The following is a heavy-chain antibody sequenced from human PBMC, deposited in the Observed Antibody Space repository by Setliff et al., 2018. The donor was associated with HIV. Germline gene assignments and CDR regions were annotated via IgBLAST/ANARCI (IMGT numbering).Heavy chain of an antibody. CDR3: ARGGGITWRSYSFDY. V-gene: IGHV4-34*01. CDR1: GESFSDYY. CDR2: INHSEST. Sequence: PSETLSLTCAVYGESFSDYYWSWIRQPPGKGLEWIGEINHSESTNYNPSLKSRVTVSVDTSKKQFSLRLSSVSAADTALCYCARGGGITWRSYSFDYWGHGTLVTVSS. J-gene: IGHJ4*01. D-gene: IGHD3-10*01.